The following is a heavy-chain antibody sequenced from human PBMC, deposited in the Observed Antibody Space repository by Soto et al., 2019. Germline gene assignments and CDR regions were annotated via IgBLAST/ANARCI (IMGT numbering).Heavy chain of an antibody. CDR3: ARLYRISVLNRLNWFDP. J-gene: IGHJ5*02. V-gene: IGHV4-39*01. CDR1: GGSISSSSYY. CDR2: IYYSGST. Sequence: SETLCLTCTVSGGSISSSSYYWGWIRQPPGKGLEWIGSIYYSGSTYYNPSLKSQVTISVDTSKNQFSLKLSSVTAADTAVYYCARLYRISVLNRLNWFDPWGQGTLVTVSS. D-gene: IGHD2-8*01.